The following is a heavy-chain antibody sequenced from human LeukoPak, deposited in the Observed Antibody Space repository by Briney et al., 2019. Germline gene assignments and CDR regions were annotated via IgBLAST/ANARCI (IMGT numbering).Heavy chain of an antibody. J-gene: IGHJ4*02. D-gene: IGHD6-6*01. CDR2: TYCRSKLFN. V-gene: IGHV6-1*01. Sequence: SQTLSLTCAISGDSVSRNNVAWNWIRQSPSRGLEWPGRTYCRSKLFNDYAVSVKSRITINPDTSKNHFSLQLNSVTPEDTAVYYCARHETSSDFDYWGQGTLVTVSS. CDR3: ARHETSSDFDY. CDR1: GDSVSRNNVA.